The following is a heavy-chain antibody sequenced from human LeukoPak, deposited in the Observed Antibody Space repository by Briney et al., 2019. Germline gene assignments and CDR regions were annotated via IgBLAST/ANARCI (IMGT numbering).Heavy chain of an antibody. CDR3: AKXTGYSGYDYGDY. D-gene: IGHD5-12*01. V-gene: IGHV3-23*01. CDR2: IXXSXXSX. CDR1: GFTFSSYA. Sequence: GGSLRLSCAASGFTFSSYAXXXVRQAXXXXXXXXXGIXXSXXSXXXADSXXXXXXXSXGNSKNTLYLQMNSLRAEDTAVYYCAKXTGYSGYDYGDYWGQGTLVTVSS. J-gene: IGHJ4*02.